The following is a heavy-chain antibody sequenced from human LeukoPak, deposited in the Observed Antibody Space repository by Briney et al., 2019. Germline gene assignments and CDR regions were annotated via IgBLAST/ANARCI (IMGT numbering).Heavy chain of an antibody. J-gene: IGHJ4*02. D-gene: IGHD5-18*01. CDR1: GFAVSINY. CDR3: ARDRGYSFGPPAY. CDR2: IFSGGNT. V-gene: IGHV3-66*01. Sequence: GGSLRLSCAASGFAVSINYMTWVRQAPGKGLEWVSIIFSGGNTYYADSVKGRFTISRDNSKNTLYLQMNSLRAEDTAVYYCARDRGYSFGPPAYWGQGTLVTVSS.